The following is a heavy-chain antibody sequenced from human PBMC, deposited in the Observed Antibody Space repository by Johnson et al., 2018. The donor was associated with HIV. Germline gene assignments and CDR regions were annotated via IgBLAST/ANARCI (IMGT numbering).Heavy chain of an antibody. Sequence: EVQLVESGGGLVQPGGSLRLSCAASGFSVRNMYMSWVRQAPGKGLEWVANIKQDGSEKYYVDSVKGRFTISRDNAKNSLYLQMNSLRAEDTGLYYCARVGRNSSGWYVDAFDIWGQGTMVTVSS. CDR3: ARVGRNSSGWYVDAFDI. V-gene: IGHV3-7*03. CDR2: IKQDGSEK. CDR1: GFSVRNMY. D-gene: IGHD6-19*01. J-gene: IGHJ3*02.